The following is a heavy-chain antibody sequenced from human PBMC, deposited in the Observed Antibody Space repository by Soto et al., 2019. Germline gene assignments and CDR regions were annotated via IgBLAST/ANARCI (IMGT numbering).Heavy chain of an antibody. Sequence: GGSLRLSCAASGFTFTRYSMNWVRQAPGKGLEWVSSISSTTNYIYYGDSMKGRFTISRDNAKNSLYLEMNSLRAEETAVYYCAKDIRRCLLNGMDVWGQGTTVTVSS. V-gene: IGHV3-21*04. CDR2: ISSTTNYI. J-gene: IGHJ6*02. D-gene: IGHD2-21*01. CDR1: GFTFTRYS. CDR3: AKDIRRCLLNGMDV.